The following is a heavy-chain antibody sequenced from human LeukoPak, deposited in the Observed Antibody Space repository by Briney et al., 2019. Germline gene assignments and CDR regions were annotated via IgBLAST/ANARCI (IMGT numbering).Heavy chain of an antibody. J-gene: IGHJ4*02. Sequence: SETLSLTCTVSGGSISSYYWSWLRHPPGKGLEWIGYIYYSGSTNYNPSLKSRVTISVDMSKNQFSLKLSSVTAADTAVYYCARSYSSSWKLFDYWGQGTLVTVSS. D-gene: IGHD6-13*01. CDR2: IYYSGST. CDR3: ARSYSSSWKLFDY. V-gene: IGHV4-59*01. CDR1: GGSISSYY.